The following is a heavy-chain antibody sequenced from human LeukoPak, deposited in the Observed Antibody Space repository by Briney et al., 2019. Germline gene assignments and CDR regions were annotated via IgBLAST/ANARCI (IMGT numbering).Heavy chain of an antibody. CDR2: ISGSGAST. J-gene: IGHJ4*02. CDR1: GFIFSSYA. Sequence: GGSLRLSCAASGFIFSSYAMSWVRQAPGKGLEWVSAISGSGASTYYADSVKGRFTISRDNSKNTLYLQMNSLRAEDTAVYSCAKRFVSGGYYTEWGQGTLVTVSS. D-gene: IGHD3-10*01. V-gene: IGHV3-23*01. CDR3: AKRFVSGGYYTE.